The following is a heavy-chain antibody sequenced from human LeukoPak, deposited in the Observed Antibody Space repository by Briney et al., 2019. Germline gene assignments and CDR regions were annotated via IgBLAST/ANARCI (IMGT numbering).Heavy chain of an antibody. J-gene: IGHJ5*02. D-gene: IGHD3-3*01. Sequence: PGGSLRLSCAASGFTFSSYGMSWVRQAPGKGLEWVSAISGSGGSTYYADSVKGRFTISRDNSKNTLYLQMNSLRAEDTVVYYCAKDPADLWSGYWGLGNNWFDPWGQGTLVTVSS. CDR1: GFTFSSYG. CDR2: ISGSGGST. V-gene: IGHV3-23*01. CDR3: AKDPADLWSGYWGLGNNWFDP.